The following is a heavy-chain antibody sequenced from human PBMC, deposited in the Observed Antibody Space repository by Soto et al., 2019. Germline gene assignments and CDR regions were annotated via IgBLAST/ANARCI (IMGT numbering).Heavy chain of an antibody. CDR1: GYTFTSYY. Sequence: ASVKVSCKASGYTFTSYYMHWVRQAPGQGLEWMGIINPSGGSTSYAQKFQGRVTMTRDTSTSTVYMELSSLRSEDTAVYYCARDGRLTYYYDSSGQYNWFDPWGQGTLVTVSS. V-gene: IGHV1-46*01. CDR3: ARDGRLTYYYDSSGQYNWFDP. J-gene: IGHJ5*02. D-gene: IGHD3-22*01. CDR2: INPSGGST.